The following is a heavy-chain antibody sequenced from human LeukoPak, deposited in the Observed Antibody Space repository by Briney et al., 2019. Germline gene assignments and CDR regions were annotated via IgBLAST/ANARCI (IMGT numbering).Heavy chain of an antibody. J-gene: IGHJ4*02. D-gene: IGHD2-15*01. CDR1: GFTFSSYS. CDR3: AKVGVAYCSGGSCYPGKS. Sequence: GGSQRLSCAASGFTFSSYSMNWVRQAPGKGLEWVSAISSSGSYIYYADSVKGRFTISRDNAKNSLYLQMNSLRAEDTAVYYCAKVGVAYCSGGSCYPGKSWGQGTLVTVSS. V-gene: IGHV3-21*01. CDR2: ISSSGSYI.